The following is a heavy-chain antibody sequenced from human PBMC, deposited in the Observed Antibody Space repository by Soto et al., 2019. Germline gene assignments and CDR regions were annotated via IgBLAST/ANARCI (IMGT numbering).Heavy chain of an antibody. CDR3: AREGGVLVSYFDY. J-gene: IGHJ4*02. CDR2: ISFDGNNK. V-gene: IGHV3-30-3*01. D-gene: IGHD2-8*01. Sequence: QVQLVESGGGVVQPGRSLRLSCAASGFTFSSYAMHWVRQAPGKGLEWVAVISFDGNNKYHADSVKGRFTISRDNXKNTLFLQMNSLRPEDTALYYCAREGGVLVSYFDYWGQGTLVTVSS. CDR1: GFTFSSYA.